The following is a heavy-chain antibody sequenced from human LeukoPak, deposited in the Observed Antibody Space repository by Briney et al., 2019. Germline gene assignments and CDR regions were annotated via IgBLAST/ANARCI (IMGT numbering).Heavy chain of an antibody. J-gene: IGHJ4*02. V-gene: IGHV3-30-3*01. Sequence: GGSLRLSCAASGFTFSSYAMHWVRQAPGKGLEWVAVISYDGSNKYYADSVKGRFTISRDNSKNTLYLQMNSLRAEDTAVYYCAKDRRYSGSVYFDYWGQGTLVTVSS. CDR1: GFTFSSYA. CDR3: AKDRRYSGSVYFDY. CDR2: ISYDGSNK. D-gene: IGHD1-26*01.